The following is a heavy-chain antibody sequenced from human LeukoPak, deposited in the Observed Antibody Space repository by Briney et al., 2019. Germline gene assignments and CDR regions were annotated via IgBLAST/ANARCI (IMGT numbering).Heavy chain of an antibody. Sequence: GASVKVSCKASGGTFSSYAISWVRQAPGQGLEWMGGIVPIFGTANYAQKFQGRVTITADESTSTAYMELSSLRSEDTAVYYCARGGLAGTDRLEFDPWGQGTLVTVSS. CDR2: IVPIFGTA. J-gene: IGHJ5*02. V-gene: IGHV1-69*13. D-gene: IGHD6-13*01. CDR3: ARGGLAGTDRLEFDP. CDR1: GGTFSSYA.